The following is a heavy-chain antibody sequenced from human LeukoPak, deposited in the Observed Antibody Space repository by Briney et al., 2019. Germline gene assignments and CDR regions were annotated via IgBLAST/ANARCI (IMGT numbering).Heavy chain of an antibody. J-gene: IGHJ5*02. CDR1: GFSLSDYA. Sequence: GGSLRLSCAASGFSLSDYAMHWVRQDPGKGLEWVAVISYDGSNKYYADSVKGRFTISRDNSRNTLYLQMNSLRAEDTAVYYCAKDLSGWFDPWGQGTLVTVSS. CDR3: AKDLSGWFDP. CDR2: ISYDGSNK. V-gene: IGHV3-30*04.